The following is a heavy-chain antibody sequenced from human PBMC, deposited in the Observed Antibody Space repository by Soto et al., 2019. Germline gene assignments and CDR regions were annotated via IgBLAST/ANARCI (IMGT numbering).Heavy chain of an antibody. Sequence: ASVKVSCKASGYTFTSYDINWVRQATGQGLESMGWMNPNSGNTGYAQKFQGRVTMTRNTSISTAYMELSSLRSEDTAVYYCATDAIFGVVTGDAFDIWGQGTMVTVSS. V-gene: IGHV1-8*01. CDR3: ATDAIFGVVTGDAFDI. D-gene: IGHD3-3*01. CDR1: GYTFTSYD. J-gene: IGHJ3*02. CDR2: MNPNSGNT.